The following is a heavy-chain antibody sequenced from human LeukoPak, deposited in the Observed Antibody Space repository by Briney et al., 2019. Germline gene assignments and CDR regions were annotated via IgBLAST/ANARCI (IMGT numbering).Heavy chain of an antibody. CDR1: GGSISSFY. J-gene: IGHJ5*02. D-gene: IGHD6-13*01. CDR2: IYTSGST. Sequence: KTSETLSLTCTVSGGSISSFYWSWIRQPPGKGLEWIGYIYTSGSTNYNPSLKGRVTISVDTSKNQFSLKLSSVTAADTAVYYCARQVAAGTWWFDPWGQGTLVTVSS. CDR3: ARQVAAGTWWFDP. V-gene: IGHV4-4*09.